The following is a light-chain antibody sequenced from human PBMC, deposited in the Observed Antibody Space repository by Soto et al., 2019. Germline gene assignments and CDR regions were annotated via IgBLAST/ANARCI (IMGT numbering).Light chain of an antibody. J-gene: IGLJ1*01. CDR2: DVS. V-gene: IGLV2-14*01. Sequence: QSVLTQPASVSGSPGQSIAISCTGTSSDVGGYSFVSWYQQHPGKAPKVMIYDVSNRPSGVSDRFSGSKSGNTASLTISGFQAEDEADYSCSSNTSSSLYVFGTGTKVTVL. CDR3: SSNTSSSLYV. CDR1: SSDVGGYSF.